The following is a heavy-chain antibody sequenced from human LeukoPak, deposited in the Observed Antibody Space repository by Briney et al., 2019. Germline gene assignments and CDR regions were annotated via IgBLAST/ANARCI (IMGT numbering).Heavy chain of an antibody. CDR2: ISGSGGII. D-gene: IGHD1-1*01. CDR1: GFTFSSND. J-gene: IGHJ3*02. V-gene: IGHV3-48*03. CDR3: AREDTTDAFDI. Sequence: GGSLRLXCAASGFTFSSNDMNWVRQAPGKGLEWVSYISGSGGIIYYADSVKGRFTISRDNAKNSLYLKMNSLRAEDTAVYYCAREDTTDAFDIWGQGTMVTVSP.